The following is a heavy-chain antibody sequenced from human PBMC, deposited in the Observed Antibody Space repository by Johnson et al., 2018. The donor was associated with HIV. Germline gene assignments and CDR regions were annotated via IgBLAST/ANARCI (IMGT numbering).Heavy chain of an antibody. J-gene: IGHJ3*02. CDR3: ANDFWSGSGI. V-gene: IGHV3-7*02. Sequence: MQLVESGGGLVQPGGSLRLSCAASGFIFSGYWMNWVRQAPGKGLEWVANIKQDGSEKYYVDSVKGRFTISRDNSKSTLYLQMNSLRAEDTAVYYCANDFWSGSGIWGQGTMVTVSS. D-gene: IGHD3-3*01. CDR1: GFIFSGYW. CDR2: IKQDGSEK.